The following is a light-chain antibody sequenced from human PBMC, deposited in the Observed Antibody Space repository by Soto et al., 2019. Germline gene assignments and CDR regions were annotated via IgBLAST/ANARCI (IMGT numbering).Light chain of an antibody. CDR3: QQYDHFLT. CDR1: QDIKNH. CDR2: DAS. V-gene: IGKV1-33*01. Sequence: DIRMTQSPASLAASVGDRVTITCRASQDIKNHLNWYQQKPGKAPKLLIYDASNLEIGVPSRFSGSGSGTHFIFTISSLQPEDIATYYCQQYDHFLTFGGGTKV. J-gene: IGKJ4*01.